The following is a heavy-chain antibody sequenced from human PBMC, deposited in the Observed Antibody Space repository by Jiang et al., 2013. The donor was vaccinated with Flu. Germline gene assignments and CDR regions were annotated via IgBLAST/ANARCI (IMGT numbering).Heavy chain of an antibody. CDR3: ARDNADDWYYDL. V-gene: IGHV3-33*01. CDR1: GFTFSSYG. J-gene: IGHJ2*01. Sequence: QLVEVWGGAVQPGRSLRLSCAASGFTFSSYGMHWVRQAPGKGLEWVAIIWFDGSNKYYGDSVKGRFTISRDNSKNTLYLQMNSLRAEDTAIYYCARDNADDWYYDLWGRGTLVTVSS. CDR2: IWFDGSNK.